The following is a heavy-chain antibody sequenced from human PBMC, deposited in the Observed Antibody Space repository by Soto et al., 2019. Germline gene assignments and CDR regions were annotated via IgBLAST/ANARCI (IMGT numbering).Heavy chain of an antibody. D-gene: IGHD3-22*01. CDR2: IDPSDSYT. CDR3: ARLYYYDSSGYYGGLGAFDI. CDR1: GYSFTSYW. J-gene: IGHJ3*02. Sequence: GESLKISCKGSGYSFTSYWISWVRQMPGKGLEWMGRIDPSDSYTNSSPSFQGHVTISADKSISTAYLQWSSLKASDTAMYYCARLYYYDSSGYYGGLGAFDIWGQGTMVTVSS. V-gene: IGHV5-10-1*01.